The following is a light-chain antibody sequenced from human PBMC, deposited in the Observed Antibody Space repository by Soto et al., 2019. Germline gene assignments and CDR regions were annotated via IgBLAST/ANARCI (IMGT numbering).Light chain of an antibody. Sequence: SALTQPASVSGSPGQSITISCTGTSSDVGGYSYVSWYQQHPGDAPKLMIFHVTNRPSGVSDRFSGSKSGNTASLTISGLQAEDEADYYCSSYTSSTAYIFGTGTKLTVL. V-gene: IGLV2-14*03. CDR1: SSDVGGYSY. CDR3: SSYTSSTAYI. CDR2: HVT. J-gene: IGLJ1*01.